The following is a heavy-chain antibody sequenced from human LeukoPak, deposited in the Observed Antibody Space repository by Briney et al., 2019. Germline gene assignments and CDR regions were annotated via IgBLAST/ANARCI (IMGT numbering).Heavy chain of an antibody. V-gene: IGHV4-39*07. CDR2: INHSGST. CDR3: ARGIQSAAGTPRWWLVRWHNWFDP. Sequence: PSETLSLTCTVSSASITSSPYFWGWIRQPPGKGLEWIGEINHSGSTNYNPSLKSRVTISVDTSKNQFSLKLSSVTAADTAVYYCARGIQSAAGTPRWWLVRWHNWFDPWGQGTLVTVSS. J-gene: IGHJ5*02. CDR1: SASITSSPYF. D-gene: IGHD6-13*01.